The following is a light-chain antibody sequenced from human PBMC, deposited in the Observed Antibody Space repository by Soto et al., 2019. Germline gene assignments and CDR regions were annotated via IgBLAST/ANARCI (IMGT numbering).Light chain of an antibody. CDR2: DVT. J-gene: IGLJ2*01. V-gene: IGLV2-11*01. CDR3: CSYVARLRVV. CDR1: NGDVGGYNY. Sequence: QSALTQPRAVSGSPGQSVTISCIGTNGDVGGYNYVSWYQQKPGKAPNLIIYDVTERPSGVPDRFSGSKSGTTASLTISGLQTEDEADYYCCSYVARLRVVFGGGTKLTVL.